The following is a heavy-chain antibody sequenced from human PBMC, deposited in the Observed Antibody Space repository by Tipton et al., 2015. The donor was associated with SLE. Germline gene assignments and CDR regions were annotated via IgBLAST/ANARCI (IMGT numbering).Heavy chain of an antibody. CDR1: GGSISSYY. D-gene: IGHD1-26*01. V-gene: IGHV4-59*01. Sequence: TLSLTCTVSGGSISSYYWSWIRQPPGKGLEWIGYIYYSGSTNYNPSLKSRVTMSVDTSKNQFSLKLSSVTAADTAIYYCARGWIVGPTSSFDIWGQGTMVTVSS. CDR2: IYYSGST. J-gene: IGHJ3*02. CDR3: ARGWIVGPTSSFDI.